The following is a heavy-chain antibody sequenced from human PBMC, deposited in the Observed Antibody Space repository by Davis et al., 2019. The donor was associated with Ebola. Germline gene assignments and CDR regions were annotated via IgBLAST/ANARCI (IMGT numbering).Heavy chain of an antibody. Sequence: SETLSLTCTVSGGSISTYYWSWIRQPPGKGLEWIGYIYYSGSTNYNPSLKSRVTISVDTSKNQFSLKLSSVTAADTAVYYCARGSDRYSGSYYALNWFDPWGQGTLVTVSS. CDR1: GGSISTYY. D-gene: IGHD1-26*01. J-gene: IGHJ5*02. CDR2: IYYSGST. CDR3: ARGSDRYSGSYYALNWFDP. V-gene: IGHV4-59*12.